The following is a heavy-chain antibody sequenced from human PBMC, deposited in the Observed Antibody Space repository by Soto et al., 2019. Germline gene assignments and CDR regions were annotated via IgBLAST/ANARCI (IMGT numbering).Heavy chain of an antibody. V-gene: IGHV4-39*01. CDR3: ARHYCTNGVCYWEASVNWFDP. CDR2: IYYSGST. J-gene: IGHJ5*02. Sequence: QLQLQESGPGLVKPSETLSLTCTVSGGSISSSSYYWGWIRQPPGKGLEWIGSIYYSGSTYYNPSIKSRVTISVDTSKNQFSLKLSSVTAADTAVYYCARHYCTNGVCYWEASVNWFDPWGQGTLVTVSS. CDR1: GGSISSSSYY. D-gene: IGHD2-8*01.